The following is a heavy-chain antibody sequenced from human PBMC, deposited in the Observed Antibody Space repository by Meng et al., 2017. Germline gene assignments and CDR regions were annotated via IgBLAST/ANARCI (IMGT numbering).Heavy chain of an antibody. CDR2: INTTTGNP. V-gene: IGHV7-4-1*02. CDR1: EYTFTSYA. J-gene: IGHJ4*02. Sequence: LVQSGSELKTPGSSLKVSCKASEYTFTSYAMNWVRQAPGQGLEWLGWINTTTGNPTYAQGFTGRFVFSLDTSVSTAYLQISSLKAEDTAVYYCAREGRVDFDYWGQGTLVTVAS. CDR3: AREGRVDFDY. D-gene: IGHD1-26*01.